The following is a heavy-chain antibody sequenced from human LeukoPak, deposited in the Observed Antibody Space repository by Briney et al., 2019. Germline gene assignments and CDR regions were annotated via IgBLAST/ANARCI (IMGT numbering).Heavy chain of an antibody. CDR1: GGSFSGYY. Sequence: SETLSLTCAVYGGSFSGYYWSWISQPPGKGLEWIGEINHSGSTNYNPSLKSRVTISVDTSKNQFSLKLNSVTAADTAVFYCARSVEGYCSGGSCYYYSYYMDVWGKGTTVTVSS. CDR2: INHSGST. J-gene: IGHJ6*03. CDR3: ARSVEGYCSGGSCYYYSYYMDV. V-gene: IGHV4-34*01. D-gene: IGHD2-15*01.